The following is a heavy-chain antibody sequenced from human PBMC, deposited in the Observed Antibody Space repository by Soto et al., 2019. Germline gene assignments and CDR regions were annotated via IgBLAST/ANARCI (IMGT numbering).Heavy chain of an antibody. Sequence: PGGSLRLSCAASGFDFTTFSMNWVRQAPGKGLEWVSFISPSSPYTSYADSVKGRFIISGDNAENSVYLQMNSLRAEDTGVYYCARRPDNFWSGYPEAFDFWGPGTLVTVSS. CDR2: ISPSSPYT. J-gene: IGHJ4*02. D-gene: IGHD3-3*01. CDR3: ARRPDNFWSGYPEAFDF. CDR1: GFDFTTFS. V-gene: IGHV3-21*03.